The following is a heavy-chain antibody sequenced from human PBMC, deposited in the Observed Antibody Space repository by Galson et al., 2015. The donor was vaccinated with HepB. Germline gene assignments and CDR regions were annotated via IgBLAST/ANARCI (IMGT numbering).Heavy chain of an antibody. CDR2: IGTSSRTI. V-gene: IGHV3-48*04. J-gene: IGHJ5*02. Sequence: SLRLSCAASGFILSSYSMNWVRQAPGKGLEWVSHIGTSSRTIHYADSVKGRFTISRDNAKNSLYLQMNSLRAEDTAVYYCARDSDSGPWYYYGSGINWFDPWGQGTLVTVSS. CDR1: GFILSSYS. D-gene: IGHD3-10*01. CDR3: ARDSDSGPWYYYGSGINWFDP.